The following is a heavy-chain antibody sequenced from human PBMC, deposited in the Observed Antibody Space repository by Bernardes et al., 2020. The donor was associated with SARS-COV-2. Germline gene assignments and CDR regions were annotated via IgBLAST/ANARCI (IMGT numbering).Heavy chain of an antibody. D-gene: IGHD4-17*01. Sequence: GGSLRLSCAVSGFTFNDHAMHWVRLAPGKGLEWVAGINWDSGYIGYTDSVKGRFSISRDNAKNSLYLQMNSLTAEDTAVYYCVRGTGNYGDWDNWGQGTLVTVYS. CDR3: VRGTGNYGDWDN. J-gene: IGHJ4*02. V-gene: IGHV3-9*01. CDR2: INWDSGYI. CDR1: GFTFNDHA.